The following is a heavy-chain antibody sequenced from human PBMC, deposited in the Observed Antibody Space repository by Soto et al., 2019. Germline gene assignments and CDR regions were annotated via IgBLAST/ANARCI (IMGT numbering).Heavy chain of an antibody. CDR2: INPSDGRT. V-gene: IGHV1-46*01. CDR1: GYTFTNYY. D-gene: IGHD1-26*01. J-gene: IGHJ4*02. Sequence: GASVKVSCKASGYTFTNYYIHWVRQAPGQGPEWMGIINPSDGRTTYTQKFQGRITMIRDTSTSTVYMELSSLRSEDTAVYYCARVSGSYWPFDYWGQGTQVTVS. CDR3: ARVSGSYWPFDY.